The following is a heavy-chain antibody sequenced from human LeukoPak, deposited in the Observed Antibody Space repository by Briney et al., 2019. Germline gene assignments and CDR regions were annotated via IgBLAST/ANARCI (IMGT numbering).Heavy chain of an antibody. CDR2: ISGDGGST. CDR3: AKDLFSGTVAPPYFYYYGMDV. Sequence: PGGSLRLSCEASGFTFDDYAMRWVRQAPGKGLEWVSLISGDGGSTYFADSVKGRVTISRDNSTNTLYMHMNSLRTEDTALYYCAKDLFSGTVAPPYFYYYGMDVWGQGTTVTVSS. J-gene: IGHJ6*01. V-gene: IGHV3-43*02. D-gene: IGHD1/OR15-1a*01. CDR1: GFTFDDYA.